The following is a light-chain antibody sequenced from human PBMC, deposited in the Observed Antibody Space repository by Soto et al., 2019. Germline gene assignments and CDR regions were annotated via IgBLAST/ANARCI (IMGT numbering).Light chain of an antibody. V-gene: IGKV3-20*01. CDR3: QHYGSPRT. J-gene: IGKJ1*01. CDR1: QSVSNYY. Sequence: EIVLTQSPGTLSLSPGERATLSCRASQSVSNYYLAWYQQKPGQAPRLLIYDASSGATGIPDRFSGSGSGTDFTLTISRLEPEDFAVYYCQHYGSPRTFGQGTKVDIK. CDR2: DAS.